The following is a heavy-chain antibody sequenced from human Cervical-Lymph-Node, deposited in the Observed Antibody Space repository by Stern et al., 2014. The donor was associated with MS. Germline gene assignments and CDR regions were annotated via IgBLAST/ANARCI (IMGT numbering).Heavy chain of an antibody. J-gene: IGHJ4*02. Sequence: VQLVESGGGLVKPGGSLRLSCAASGFTFSDYYMTWIRQATGKGLEWVSYISTSDSYTNYADSVKGRFTISRDNAKKSLYLQMHSLRAEDTAVYYCARVSGRNYFFDYWGQGSLVTVSS. CDR1: GFTFSDYY. CDR3: ARVSGRNYFFDY. V-gene: IGHV3-11*06. D-gene: IGHD1-26*01. CDR2: ISTSDSYT.